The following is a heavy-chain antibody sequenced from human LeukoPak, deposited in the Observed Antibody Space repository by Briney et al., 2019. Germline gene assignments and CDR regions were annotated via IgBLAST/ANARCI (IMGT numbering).Heavy chain of an antibody. J-gene: IGHJ5*02. D-gene: IGHD3-22*01. CDR2: IYYSGST. V-gene: IGHV4-59*01. Sequence: PSETLSLTCTVSGGSISSYYWSWIRQPPGKGLEWIGYIYYSGSTNYNPSLKSRVTISVDTSKNQFSLKQSSVTAADTAVYYCARVHFHSGSFDPWGQGTLVTVSS. CDR1: GGSISSYY. CDR3: ARVHFHSGSFDP.